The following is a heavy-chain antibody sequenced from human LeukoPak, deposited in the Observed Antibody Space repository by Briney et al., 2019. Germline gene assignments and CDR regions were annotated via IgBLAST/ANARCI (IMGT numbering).Heavy chain of an antibody. V-gene: IGHV3-23*01. D-gene: IGHD6-19*01. CDR3: GKDGGQYSSGPEFDP. J-gene: IGHJ5*02. Sequence: GGSLRLSCAASGILFSNTAMNWARQSPGRGLEWVSAVGGGGERAFYADSVKGRFTISRDNSKNILYLQMNSLTADDTAIYYCGKDGGQYSSGPEFDPRGQGALVTVSS. CDR1: GILFSNTA. CDR2: VGGGGERA.